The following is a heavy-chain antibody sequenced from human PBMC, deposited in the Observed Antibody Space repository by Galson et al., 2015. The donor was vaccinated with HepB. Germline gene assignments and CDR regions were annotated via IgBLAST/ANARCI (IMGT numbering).Heavy chain of an antibody. Sequence: SLRLSCAASGFTFSSYWMSWVRQAPGKGLEWVANIKQDGSEKYYVDSVKGRFTISRDNAKNSLYLQMNSLRAEDTAVYYCARVIRPTPRIVVVPAAAYHYYYYMDVWGKGTTVTVSS. V-gene: IGHV3-7*01. CDR2: IKQDGSEK. CDR3: ARVIRPTPRIVVVPAAAYHYYYYMDV. D-gene: IGHD2-2*01. CDR1: GFTFSSYW. J-gene: IGHJ6*03.